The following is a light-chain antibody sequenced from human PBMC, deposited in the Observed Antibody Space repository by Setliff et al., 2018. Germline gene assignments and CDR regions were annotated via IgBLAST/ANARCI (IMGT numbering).Light chain of an antibody. J-gene: IGLJ1*01. CDR3: SSYTTSGTDV. V-gene: IGLV2-14*01. Sequence: QSALTQPASVSGSLGQSITISCTGTSSDIGGYNYVSWYQQHPGKAPKLMIYAVSNRPSGVSNRFSGSKSGNTASLTISGLQAEDESDYYCSSYTTSGTDVFGTGTKVTVL. CDR1: SSDIGGYNY. CDR2: AVS.